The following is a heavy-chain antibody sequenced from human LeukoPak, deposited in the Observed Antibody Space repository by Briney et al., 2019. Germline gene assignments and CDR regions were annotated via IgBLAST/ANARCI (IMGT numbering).Heavy chain of an antibody. V-gene: IGHV4-4*02. CDR3: ARQGVIPYYYDSSGYYPWYFDY. J-gene: IGHJ4*02. CDR2: IYNSGST. CDR1: GGSISSSNW. D-gene: IGHD3-22*01. Sequence: SETLSLTCAVSGGSISSSNWWSWVRPPPGKGLEWIGEIYNSGSTNYNPSLKRRVTISVDKSKNQFSLKLSSVTAADTAVYYCARQGVIPYYYDSSGYYPWYFDYWGQGTLVTVSS.